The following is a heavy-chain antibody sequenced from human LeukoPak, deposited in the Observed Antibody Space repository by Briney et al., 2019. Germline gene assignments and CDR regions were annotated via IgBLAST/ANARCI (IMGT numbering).Heavy chain of an antibody. J-gene: IGHJ4*02. CDR3: ARAETTLLLNY. Sequence: GASVKVSCKASGYGFTNYGIIWVRQTPGQGLQWMGWISAHNGNTNYAQKLQGRVTLTTDTSMSTVYMELRSLTSDDTAVYYCARAETTLLLNYWGQGTLVTVSS. CDR1: GYGFTNYG. V-gene: IGHV1-18*01. D-gene: IGHD4-11*01. CDR2: ISAHNGNT.